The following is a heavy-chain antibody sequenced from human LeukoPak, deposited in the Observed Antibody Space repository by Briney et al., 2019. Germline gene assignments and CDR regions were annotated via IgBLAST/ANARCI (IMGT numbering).Heavy chain of an antibody. CDR3: ARSPGSGWAPLDY. CDR2: IRQDGNEK. Sequence: GGSLRLSCAASGFTLSTYWMTWVRQAPGKGLEWVANIRQDGNEKYDVDSVKGRFTISRDNDKDSLYLQMNSLRAEDTAVYYCARSPGSGWAPLDYWGQGTLVTVSS. J-gene: IGHJ4*02. V-gene: IGHV3-7*05. CDR1: GFTLSTYW. D-gene: IGHD6-19*01.